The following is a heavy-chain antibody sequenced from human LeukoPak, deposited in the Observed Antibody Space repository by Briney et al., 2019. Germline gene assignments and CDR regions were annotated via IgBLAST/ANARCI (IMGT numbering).Heavy chain of an antibody. CDR3: ANGYSSSWYTPDY. CDR1: GLTFSSYA. D-gene: IGHD6-13*01. V-gene: IGHV3-30*04. J-gene: IGHJ4*02. Sequence: GGSLRLSCAASGLTFSSYAMHWVRQAPGKGLEWVAVISYDGRNKFYADSVQGRSTVSRDNSKHTLFLQMSSLRPEDTAVYYCANGYSSSWYTPDYWGQGTLVTVSS. CDR2: ISYDGRNK.